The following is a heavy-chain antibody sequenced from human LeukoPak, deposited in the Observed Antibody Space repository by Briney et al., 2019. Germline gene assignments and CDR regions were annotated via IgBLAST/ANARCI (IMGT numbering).Heavy chain of an antibody. J-gene: IGHJ5*02. Sequence: SETLSLTCAVSGYSISSGYYWGWIRQPPGKGLEWIGEINHSGSTNYNPSLKSRVTISVDTSKNQFSLKLSSVTAADTAVYYCARGVAAAGSWFDPWGQGTLVTVSS. CDR2: INHSGST. D-gene: IGHD6-13*01. V-gene: IGHV4-38-2*01. CDR1: GYSISSGYY. CDR3: ARGVAAAGSWFDP.